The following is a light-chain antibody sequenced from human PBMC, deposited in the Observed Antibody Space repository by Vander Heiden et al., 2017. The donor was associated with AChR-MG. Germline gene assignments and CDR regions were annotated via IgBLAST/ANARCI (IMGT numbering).Light chain of an antibody. CDR3: QQRSNWPPTWT. CDR2: EAS. CDR1: QSISSN. Sequence: IVLTQSPATLSFSPGERATLSCRASQSISSNLAWYQQRPGQAPRLLIYEASNRATGTPARFSGSGSGTDFTLSISSLEPEDFAVYYCQQRSNWPPTWTFGQGTKVEIK. J-gene: IGKJ1*01. V-gene: IGKV3-11*01.